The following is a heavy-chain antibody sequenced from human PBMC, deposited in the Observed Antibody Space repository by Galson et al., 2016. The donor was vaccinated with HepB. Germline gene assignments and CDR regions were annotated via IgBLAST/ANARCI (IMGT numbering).Heavy chain of an antibody. J-gene: IGHJ5*02. CDR2: IQHDGSKK. CDR3: TKDLSSFSCWFDP. D-gene: IGHD1-1*01. Sequence: SLRLSCAASGFTFTYNGFIWVRQAPGKGLEWVAGIQHDGSKKYYADSAKGRFTISRDDSKNTVYLQMSRLRAEDTGVYYCTKDLSSFSCWFDPWSQGTVVTVSS. V-gene: IGHV3-33*05. CDR1: GFTFTYNG.